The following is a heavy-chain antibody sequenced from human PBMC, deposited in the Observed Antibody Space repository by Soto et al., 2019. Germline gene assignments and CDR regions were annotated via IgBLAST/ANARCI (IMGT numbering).Heavy chain of an antibody. V-gene: IGHV4-31*03. CDR3: ARERVLRFSLGWFDP. CDR2: IYYSGST. CDR1: GGSISSGGYY. D-gene: IGHD3-3*01. J-gene: IGHJ5*02. Sequence: QVQLQESGPGLVKPSQTLSLTCTVSGGSISSGGYYWSWIRQHPGKGLEWIGYIYYSGSTYYNPSLKSRVTISVDTSKNQFSLKLSSVTAADTAVYYCARERVLRFSLGWFDPWGQGTLVTVSS.